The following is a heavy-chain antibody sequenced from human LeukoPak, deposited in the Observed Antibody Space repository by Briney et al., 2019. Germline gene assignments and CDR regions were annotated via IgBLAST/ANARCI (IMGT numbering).Heavy chain of an antibody. V-gene: IGHV3-9*01. D-gene: IGHD6-19*01. CDR1: GFTFEDYA. J-gene: IGHJ4*02. Sequence: PGGSLRLSCVASGFTFEDYAMHWVRQAPGKRLQRLSGISCNSENIAYADSVKGRFTISRDNATNSLYLQMNSLRPDDTAFYYCAKVSVAVAGSFDYWGQGTLVTVSP. CDR3: AKVSVAVAGSFDY. CDR2: ISCNSENI.